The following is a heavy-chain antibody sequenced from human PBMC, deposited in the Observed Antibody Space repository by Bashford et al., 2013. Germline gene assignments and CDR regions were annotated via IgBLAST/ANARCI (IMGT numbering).Heavy chain of an antibody. V-gene: IGHV1-69*13. CDR3: ASVPFREYYYDSSGYTPADAFDI. CDR1: GGTFSSYA. CDR2: IIPIFGTA. Sequence: GPSVKVSCKASGGTFSSYAISWVRQAPGQGLEWMGGIIPIFGTANYAQKFQGRVTITADESTSTAYMELSSLRSEDTAVYYCASVPFREYYYDSSGYTPADAFDIWGQGTMVTVSS. D-gene: IGHD3-22*01. J-gene: IGHJ3*02.